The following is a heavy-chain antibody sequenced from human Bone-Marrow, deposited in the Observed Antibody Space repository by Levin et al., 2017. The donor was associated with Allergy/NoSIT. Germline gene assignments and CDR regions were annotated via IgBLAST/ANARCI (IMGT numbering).Heavy chain of an antibody. CDR2: INTNTGNP. CDR3: ARGRTQPGYYYYYMDV. V-gene: IGHV7-4-1*02. CDR1: GYTFTSYA. J-gene: IGHJ6*03. Sequence: WASVKVSCKASGYTFTSYAMNWVRQAPGQGLEWMGWINTNTGNPTYAQGFTGRFVFSLDTSVSTAYLQISSLKAEDTAVYYCARGRTQPGYYYYYMDVWGKGTTVTVSS. D-gene: IGHD5-18*01.